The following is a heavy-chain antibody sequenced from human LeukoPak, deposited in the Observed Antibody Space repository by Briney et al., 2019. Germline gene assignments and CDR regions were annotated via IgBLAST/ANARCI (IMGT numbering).Heavy chain of an antibody. D-gene: IGHD3-10*01. CDR2: INHSGST. CDR1: GGSFSGYY. V-gene: IGHV4-34*01. J-gene: IGHJ3*02. CDR3: ARASLVWFGEADAFDI. Sequence: SETLSLTCAVYGGSFSGYYWSWIRQPPGKGLEWIGEINHSGSTNYNPSLKSRVTISVDTSKNQFSLKLSSVTAADTAVYYCARASLVWFGEADAFDIWGQGTMVTVSS.